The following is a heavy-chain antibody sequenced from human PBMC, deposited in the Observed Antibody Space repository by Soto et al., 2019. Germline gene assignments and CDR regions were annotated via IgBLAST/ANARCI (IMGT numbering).Heavy chain of an antibody. CDR3: AGLGYSSQDF. Sequence: GSLRLSCAVSGLTFSRYALNWVRQAPGKGLEWVSGISGSGGDRDYADSVKGRFTISRDSSKNTLFLQMDNLRAEDTAIYYCAGLGYSSQDFWGQGTLVTVSS. J-gene: IGHJ4*02. D-gene: IGHD5-18*01. V-gene: IGHV3-23*01. CDR1: GLTFSRYA. CDR2: ISGSGGDR.